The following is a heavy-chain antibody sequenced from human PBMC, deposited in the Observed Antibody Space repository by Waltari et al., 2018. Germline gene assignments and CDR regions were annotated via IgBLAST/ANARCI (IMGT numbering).Heavy chain of an antibody. Sequence: QVQLVQSGAEVKKPGSSVKVSCKASGGTFSSYAISWVRQAPGQGLEWMGGIIPIFGTANYAQKFQGRVTITTDESTSTAYMELSSLRSEDTAVYYCARLIIEGTYGSGSYYIKPRYWYFDLWGRGTLVTVSS. CDR2: IIPIFGTA. V-gene: IGHV1-69*05. J-gene: IGHJ2*01. CDR3: ARLIIEGTYGSGSYYIKPRYWYFDL. CDR1: GGTFSSYA. D-gene: IGHD3-10*01.